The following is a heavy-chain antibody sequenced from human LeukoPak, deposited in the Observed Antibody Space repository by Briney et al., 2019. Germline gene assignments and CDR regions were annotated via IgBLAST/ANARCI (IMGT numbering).Heavy chain of an antibody. J-gene: IGHJ4*02. Sequence: PSETLSLTCAVYGGSFSGYYWSWIRQPPGKGLEWIGEINHSGSTNYSPSLKSRVTISVDTSKNQSSLKLSSVTAADTAVYYCASGEDSCGYYRDYWGQGTLVTVSS. D-gene: IGHD3-22*01. CDR1: GGSFSGYY. V-gene: IGHV4-34*01. CDR2: INHSGST. CDR3: ASGEDSCGYYRDY.